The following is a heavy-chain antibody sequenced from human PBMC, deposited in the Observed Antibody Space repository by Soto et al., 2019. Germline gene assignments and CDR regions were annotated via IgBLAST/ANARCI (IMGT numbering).Heavy chain of an antibody. D-gene: IGHD3-10*01. V-gene: IGHV1-3*01. CDR3: ARSSITMVRGVMPYYYYYYMDV. Sequence: ASVKVSCKASGXTFTSYAMHWVRQAPGQRLEWMGWINAGNGNTKYSQKFQGRVTITRDTSASTAYMELSSLRSEDTAVYYCARSSITMVRGVMPYYYYYYMDVWGKGTTVTVSS. CDR1: GXTFTSYA. CDR2: INAGNGNT. J-gene: IGHJ6*03.